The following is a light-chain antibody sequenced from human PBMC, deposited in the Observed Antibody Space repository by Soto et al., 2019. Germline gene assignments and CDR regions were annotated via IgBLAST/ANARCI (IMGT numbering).Light chain of an antibody. Sequence: SYELTHPPSVSVAPGQTARITWGGNNIVMKSGHSYQQKRGEAPVLVVYGDSDRPSGIPERVSGSNSRNTATLNISRVAAEDEADYYCQVWNRSSDHYVFGTGTTVTVL. V-gene: IGLV3-21*02. J-gene: IGLJ1*01. CDR1: NIVMKS. CDR2: GDS. CDR3: QVWNRSSDHYV.